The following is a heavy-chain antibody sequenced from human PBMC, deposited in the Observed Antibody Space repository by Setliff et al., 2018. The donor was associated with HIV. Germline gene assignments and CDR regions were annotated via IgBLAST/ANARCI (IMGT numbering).Heavy chain of an antibody. D-gene: IGHD3-16*01. V-gene: IGHV1-18*01. J-gene: IGHJ5*02. CDR1: GYSFTTYA. CDR2: ISAYNGNT. CDR3: ARGVLITFGYQNWFDP. Sequence: ASVKVSCKASGYSFTTYAISWVRQAPGQGLEWMGWISAYNGNTLYAQKFQGRVTMTTDTSTSTAYMDLRSLRSDDTAVYYCARGVLITFGYQNWFDPWGQGTLVTVSS.